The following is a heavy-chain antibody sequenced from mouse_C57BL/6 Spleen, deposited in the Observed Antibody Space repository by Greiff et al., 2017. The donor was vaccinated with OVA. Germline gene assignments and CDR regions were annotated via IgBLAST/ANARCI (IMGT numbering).Heavy chain of an antibody. Sequence: VQLQQPGAELVKPGASVKLSCKASGYTFTSYWMQWVKQRPGQGLEWIGEIDPSDSYTNYNQKFKGKATLTVDTSSSTAYMQLSSLTSEDSAVYYCARGGAWCFDVWGTGTTVTVSS. CDR3: ARGGAWCFDV. J-gene: IGHJ1*03. CDR2: IDPSDSYT. CDR1: GYTFTSYW. V-gene: IGHV1-50*01.